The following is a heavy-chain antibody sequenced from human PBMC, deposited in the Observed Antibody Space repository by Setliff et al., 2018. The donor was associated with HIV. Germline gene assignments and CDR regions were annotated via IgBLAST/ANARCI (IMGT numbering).Heavy chain of an antibody. CDR2: SQTTGNT. CDR1: GVFLETYY. Sequence: SETLSLTCSVSGVFLETYYWTWVRQSPGTGLEWIGFSQTTGNTKYNPSLRRRVSIFFDSPKNQFSLSLQSVTAADSAVYYCARDRKVLYGQGLDLYMDVWGKGATVTV. V-gene: IGHV4-4*08. J-gene: IGHJ6*04. D-gene: IGHD3-10*01. CDR3: ARDRKVLYGQGLDLYMDV.